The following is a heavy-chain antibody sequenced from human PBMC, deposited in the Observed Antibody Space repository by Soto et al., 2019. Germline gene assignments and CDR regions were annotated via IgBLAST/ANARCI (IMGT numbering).Heavy chain of an antibody. CDR3: AREYYYDSSGFDY. J-gene: IGHJ4*02. Sequence: QVQLQESGPGLMKPSQTLSLTCTVSGVSISSGGYYWTWIRQHPQKGLEWIGHIYYSGSTYYNPSLKSRVTVSVDTSKNQFSLKLSSVTAADTAVYYCAREYYYDSSGFDYWGQGTLVTVSS. CDR1: GVSISSGGYY. V-gene: IGHV4-31*03. D-gene: IGHD3-22*01. CDR2: IYYSGST.